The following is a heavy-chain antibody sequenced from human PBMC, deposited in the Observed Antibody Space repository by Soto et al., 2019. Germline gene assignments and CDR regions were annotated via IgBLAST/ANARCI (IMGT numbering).Heavy chain of an antibody. J-gene: IGHJ4*02. CDR2: ISYDGSNK. Sequence: QVPLVESGGGVVQPGRSLRLSCAASGFTFSSYAMHWVRQAPGKGLEWVAVISYDGSNKYYADSVKGRFTISRDNSKNTLYLQMNSLRAEDTAVYYCARENYFDYWGQGTLVTVSS. CDR1: GFTFSSYA. V-gene: IGHV3-30-3*01. CDR3: ARENYFDY.